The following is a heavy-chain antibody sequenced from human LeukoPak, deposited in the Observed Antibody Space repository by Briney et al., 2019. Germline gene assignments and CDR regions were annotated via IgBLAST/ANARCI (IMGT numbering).Heavy chain of an antibody. CDR2: IYNGGST. Sequence: GGSLRLSCAASGFTVSSNYMSWVRQAPGKGLEWVSVIYNGGSTYYADAVKGRFTISTDNSKNTLYLQMSSLRAEDTAVYYCARYGDYAAFDIWGQGTMVTVSS. V-gene: IGHV3-66*01. CDR3: ARYGDYAAFDI. D-gene: IGHD4-17*01. J-gene: IGHJ3*02. CDR1: GFTVSSNY.